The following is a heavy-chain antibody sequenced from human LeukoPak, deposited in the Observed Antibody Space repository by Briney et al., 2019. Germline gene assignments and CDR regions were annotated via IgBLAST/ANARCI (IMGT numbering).Heavy chain of an antibody. CDR1: GDSVSSNSAA. Sequence: SQALSLTCAISGDSVSSNSAAWSWIRQSPSRGLEWLGRTYYKSKWYNDYAVSVKSRISINSDTSKNQFSLQLQSVTPEDTAVYYCASSTGATDAFDFWGQGTMVTVSS. D-gene: IGHD7-27*01. V-gene: IGHV6-1*01. CDR2: TYYKSKWYN. CDR3: ASSTGATDAFDF. J-gene: IGHJ3*01.